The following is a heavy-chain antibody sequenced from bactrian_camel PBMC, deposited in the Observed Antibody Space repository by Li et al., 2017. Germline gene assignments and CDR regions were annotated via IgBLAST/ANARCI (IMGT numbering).Heavy chain of an antibody. Sequence: HVQLVESGGGLVQPGGSLRLSCAASAFIFSSYYMMSWVRQAPGKGLEWVSSIYTGGDSTYYTDSVKGRFTISKDDAKNTLFLQMNGLKPEDTAVYYCAAQVLVQGGMDYWGKGTQVTVS. V-gene: IGHV3-2*01. CDR1: AFIFSSYY. D-gene: IGHD6*01. J-gene: IGHJ7*01. CDR2: IYTGGDST.